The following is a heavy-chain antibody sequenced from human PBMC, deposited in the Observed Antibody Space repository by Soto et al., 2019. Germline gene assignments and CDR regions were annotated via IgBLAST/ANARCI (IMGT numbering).Heavy chain of an antibody. CDR2: IYYSGST. V-gene: IGHV4-39*01. CDR3: ARRVVTTSFTNWFHP. Sequence: PPGKGLEWIGSIYYSGSTYYNPSLKSRVTISVDTSKNQFSLKLSSVTAADTAVYYCARRVVTTSFTNWFHPWGQGTLVTV. J-gene: IGHJ5*02. D-gene: IGHD4-4*01.